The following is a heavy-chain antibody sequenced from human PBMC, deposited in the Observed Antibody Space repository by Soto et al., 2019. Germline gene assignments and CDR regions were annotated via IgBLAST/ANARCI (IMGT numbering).Heavy chain of an antibody. CDR3: ARGGIAAAAPPDY. J-gene: IGHJ4*02. D-gene: IGHD6-13*01. V-gene: IGHV4-31*03. Sequence: QVQLQESGPGLVKPSQTLSLTCTVSGGSISSGGYYWSWIRQHPGKGLEWIGYIYYSGSTYYNPSLKGRVTRSVDTSKNQFSLKLSSVTAADTAVYYCARGGIAAAAPPDYWGQGTLVTVSS. CDR2: IYYSGST. CDR1: GGSISSGGYY.